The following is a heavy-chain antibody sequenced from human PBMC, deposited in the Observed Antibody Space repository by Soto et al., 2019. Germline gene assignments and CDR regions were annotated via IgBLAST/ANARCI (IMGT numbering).Heavy chain of an antibody. J-gene: IGHJ4*02. CDR1: GGSISSSSYY. D-gene: IGHD3-9*01. Sequence: TSETLSLTCTVSGGSISSSSYYWGWIRQPPGKGLEWIGSIYYSGSTYYNPSLKSRVTISVDTSKNQFSLKLSSVTAADTAVYYCARHTRDYDIRTNGFDYWGQGTLVTVSS. CDR3: ARHTRDYDIRTNGFDY. V-gene: IGHV4-39*01. CDR2: IYYSGST.